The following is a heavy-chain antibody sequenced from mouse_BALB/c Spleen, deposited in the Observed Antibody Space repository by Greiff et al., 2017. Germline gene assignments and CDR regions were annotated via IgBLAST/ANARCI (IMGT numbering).Heavy chain of an antibody. CDR3: ARIPDGYYGFAY. Sequence: QVQLQQPGAELVKPGASVKLSCKASGYTFPSYWMHWVKQRPGQGLEWIGEINPSNGRTNYNEKFKSKATLTVDKSSSTAYMQLRSLTSEDSAVYYCARIPDGYYGFAYWGQGTLVTVSA. V-gene: IGHV1S81*02. J-gene: IGHJ3*01. CDR1: GYTFPSYW. D-gene: IGHD2-3*01. CDR2: INPSNGRT.